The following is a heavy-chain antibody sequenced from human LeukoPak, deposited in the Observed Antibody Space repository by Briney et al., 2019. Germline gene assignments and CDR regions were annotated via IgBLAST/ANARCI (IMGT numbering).Heavy chain of an antibody. CDR1: GYTFSSYG. D-gene: IGHD3-9*01. V-gene: IGHV1-18*01. CDR3: ARGRVLRYFDWTPYYFDY. J-gene: IGHJ4*02. Sequence: ASVKVSCKASGYTFSSYGISWVRQAPGQGLEWMGWISAYNGNTNYAQKLQGRVTMTTDTSTSTAYMELRSLRSDDTAVYYCARGRVLRYFDWTPYYFDYWGQGTLVTVSS. CDR2: ISAYNGNT.